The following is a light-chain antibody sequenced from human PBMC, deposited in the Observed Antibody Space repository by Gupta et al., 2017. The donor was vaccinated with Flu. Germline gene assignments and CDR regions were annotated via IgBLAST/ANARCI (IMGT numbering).Light chain of an antibody. Sequence: DIQMTQSPSSLSASVGARVTITCRASQSISSYLNWYQQKPGKAPKLLIYAASSLQSGVPSRFSGSGSGTDFTLTISRLQPEDFATYYCQQSDSKPFTFGHGTKVDIK. J-gene: IGKJ3*01. CDR2: AAS. CDR3: QQSDSKPFT. V-gene: IGKV1-39*01. CDR1: QSISSY.